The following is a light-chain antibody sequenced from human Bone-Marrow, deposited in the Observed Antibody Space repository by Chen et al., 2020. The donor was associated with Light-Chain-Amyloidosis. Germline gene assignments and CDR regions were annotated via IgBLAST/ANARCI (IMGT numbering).Light chain of an antibody. V-gene: IGLV3-21*02. CDR1: NIGSTS. J-gene: IGLJ3*02. CDR2: DDR. Sequence: SYVLTQPSSVSVAPGQMATIACGGNNIGSTSVHWYQQTPGQAPLLVVYDDRDRPSGIPERLSGSNSGNTATLTISRVEAGDEADYYCQVWDRSSDRPVFGGGTKLTVL. CDR3: QVWDRSSDRPV.